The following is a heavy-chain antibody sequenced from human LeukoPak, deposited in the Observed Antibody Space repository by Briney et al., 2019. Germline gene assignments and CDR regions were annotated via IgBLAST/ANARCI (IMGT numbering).Heavy chain of an antibody. CDR1: GYTFTSYG. Sequence: GASVKVSCKASGYTFTSYGISWVRQAPGQGLEWMGWISAYNGNTNYAQKLQGRVTMTTDTSTSTAYMELRSLRSDDTAVYYCARDIGRFLKWLSPPGRYWGQGTLVTVSS. CDR2: ISAYNGNT. J-gene: IGHJ4*02. CDR3: ARDIGRFLKWLSPPGRY. D-gene: IGHD3-3*01. V-gene: IGHV1-18*01.